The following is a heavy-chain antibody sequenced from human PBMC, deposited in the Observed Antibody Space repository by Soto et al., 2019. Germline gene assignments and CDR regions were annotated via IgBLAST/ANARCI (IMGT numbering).Heavy chain of an antibody. CDR1: GGSISSSNW. CDR3: ARQTIYDYVWRSYRSWPLAY. Sequence: PSETLSLTCAVSGGSISSSNWWSWVRQPPGKGLEWIGEIYHSGSTNYNPSLKSRVTIAVDKSKNQFSLKLSSVTAADTAVYYCARQTIYDYVWRSYRSWPLAYWGQAPRVT. D-gene: IGHD3-16*02. CDR2: IYHSGST. V-gene: IGHV4-4*02. J-gene: IGHJ4*02.